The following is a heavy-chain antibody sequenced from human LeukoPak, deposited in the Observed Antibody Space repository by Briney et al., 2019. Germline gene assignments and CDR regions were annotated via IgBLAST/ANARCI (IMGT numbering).Heavy chain of an antibody. D-gene: IGHD3-22*01. J-gene: IGHJ4*02. Sequence: RTGGSLRLSCAASGFTFSSYSMNWVRQAPGKGLEWVSYISSSSSTIYYADSVKGRFTTSRDNAKNSLYLQMNSLRAEDTAVYYCASENYYDSSGPSGFDYWGQGTLVTVSS. V-gene: IGHV3-48*01. CDR1: GFTFSSYS. CDR2: ISSSSSTI. CDR3: ASENYYDSSGPSGFDY.